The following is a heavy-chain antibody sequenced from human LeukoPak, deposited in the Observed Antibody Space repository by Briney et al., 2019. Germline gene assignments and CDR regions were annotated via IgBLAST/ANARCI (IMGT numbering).Heavy chain of an antibody. CDR3: ASFYSRGYDDY. J-gene: IGHJ4*02. Sequence: GGSLRLSCAASGFNFSSYAMSWVRQAPGKGLEWVSAISGSGGSTYYADSVKGRFTIYRDNSKNTLYLQMNSLRAEYTAVYYCASFYSRGYDDYWGQGALVTVSS. D-gene: IGHD5-18*01. CDR1: GFNFSSYA. V-gene: IGHV3-23*01. CDR2: ISGSGGST.